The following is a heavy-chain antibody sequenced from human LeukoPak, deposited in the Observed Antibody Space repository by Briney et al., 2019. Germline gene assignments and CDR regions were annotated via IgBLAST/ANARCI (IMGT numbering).Heavy chain of an antibody. D-gene: IGHD3-10*01. CDR2: ISSSGSTI. J-gene: IGHJ4*02. V-gene: IGHV3-48*03. CDR3: ARDGQVLLWFGELFPPYFDY. Sequence: GGSLRLSCAASGFTFSSYEMNWVRQAPGKGLEWVSYISSSGSTIYYADSVKGRFTISRDNAKNSLYLQMNSLRAADTAVYYCARDGQVLLWFGELFPPYFDYWGQGTLVTVSS. CDR1: GFTFSSYE.